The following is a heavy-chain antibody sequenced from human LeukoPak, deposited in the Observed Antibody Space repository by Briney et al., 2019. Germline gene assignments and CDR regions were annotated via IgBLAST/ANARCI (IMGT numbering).Heavy chain of an antibody. D-gene: IGHD3-3*01. CDR1: GGSISSYY. Sequence: SETLSLTCTVSGGSISSYYWSWIRQPAGKGLEWIRRIYTSGSTNYNPSLKSRVTMSVDTSKNQFSLKLSSVTAADTAVYYCARDLYYDFWSGYHGAFDIWGQGTMVTVSS. V-gene: IGHV4-4*07. CDR3: ARDLYYDFWSGYHGAFDI. J-gene: IGHJ3*02. CDR2: IYTSGST.